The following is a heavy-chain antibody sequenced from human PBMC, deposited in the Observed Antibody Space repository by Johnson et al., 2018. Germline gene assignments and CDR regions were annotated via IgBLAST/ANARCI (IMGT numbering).Heavy chain of an antibody. CDR2: IDHSGRT. CDR3: AATGGYCSGGSCYSYYYYYMDV. D-gene: IGHD2-15*01. CDR1: GGSISSSNW. V-gene: IGHV4-4*02. J-gene: IGHJ6*03. Sequence: QVQLQESGPGLVKPSGTLSLTCAVSGGSISSSNWWSWVRQPPGKGLEWSGEIDHSGRTNYNPSLKSRVTISVDKSTNQFSLKLSSVTAEDTAVEYCAATGGYCSGGSCYSYYYYYMDVWGKGTTVTVSS.